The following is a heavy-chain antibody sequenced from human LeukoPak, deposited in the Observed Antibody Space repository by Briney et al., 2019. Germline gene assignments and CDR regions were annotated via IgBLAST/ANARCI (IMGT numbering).Heavy chain of an antibody. Sequence: SETLSLTCTVSGASISSNSYYWGWIRQPPGKGLEWIGSIYYSGSTYYNPSLKSRVTISVDTSKNQFSLKLSSVTAADTAVYYCAHGSWYSPPDYWGQGTLVTVSS. CDR1: GASISSNSYY. J-gene: IGHJ4*02. CDR2: IYYSGST. CDR3: AHGSWYSPPDY. V-gene: IGHV4-39*01. D-gene: IGHD6-13*01.